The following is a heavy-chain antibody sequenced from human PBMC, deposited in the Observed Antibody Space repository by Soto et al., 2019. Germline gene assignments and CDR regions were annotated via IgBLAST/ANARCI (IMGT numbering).Heavy chain of an antibody. J-gene: IGHJ4*02. D-gene: IGHD2-2*02. V-gene: IGHV3-49*04. Sequence: GGSLRLSCTASGFTFGDYAMSWVRQAPGKGLEWVGFIRSKAYGGTTEYAASVKGRFTISRDDSKSIAYLQMNSLKTEDTAVYYCTRGRCTSCYTGPYDYWGQGTLVTVSS. CDR3: TRGRCTSCYTGPYDY. CDR2: IRSKAYGGTT. CDR1: GFTFGDYA.